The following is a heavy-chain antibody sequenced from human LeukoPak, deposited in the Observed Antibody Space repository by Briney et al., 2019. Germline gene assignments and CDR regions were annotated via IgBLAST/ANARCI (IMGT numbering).Heavy chain of an antibody. J-gene: IGHJ4*02. V-gene: IGHV3-74*01. Sequence: GGSLRLSCAASGFTFSSYWMHWVRQAPGKGLVWVSRINSDGSSTYYADSVKGRFTISRDNSKNTLYLQMNSLRAEDTAVYYCAKAYSSGSFYYFDYWGQGTLVTVSS. CDR1: GFTFSSYW. D-gene: IGHD6-19*01. CDR2: INSDGSST. CDR3: AKAYSSGSFYYFDY.